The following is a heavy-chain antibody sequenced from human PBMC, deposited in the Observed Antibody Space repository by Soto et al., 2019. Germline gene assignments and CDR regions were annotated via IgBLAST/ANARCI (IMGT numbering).Heavy chain of an antibody. V-gene: IGHV4-59*01. Sequence: SETLSLTCTVSGGSISIYYWSWIRQPPGKGLEWIGYIYYSGSTNYNPSLKSRVTISVDTSKNQFSLKLSSVTAADTAVYYCARVPAEQWLEPGYWVFAYWGQGTLVTVSS. J-gene: IGHJ4*02. D-gene: IGHD6-19*01. CDR1: GGSISIYY. CDR2: IYYSGST. CDR3: ARVPAEQWLEPGYWVFAY.